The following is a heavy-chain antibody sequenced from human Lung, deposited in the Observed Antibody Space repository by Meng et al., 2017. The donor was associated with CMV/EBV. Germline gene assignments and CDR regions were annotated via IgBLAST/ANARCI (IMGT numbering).Heavy chain of an antibody. CDR3: ARLNNFVTIFGVPITEGYFTH. CDR1: GGSFSGYK. CDR2: VNHSGGA. D-gene: IGHD3-3*01. J-gene: IGHJ1*01. V-gene: IGHV4-34*01. Sequence: SXTLSLXCGVYGGSFSGYKWSWIRQTPGKGLEWIGEVNHSGGANYNPSLKGRATISVDTSKNQFSLRLTAVTAADTAVYYCARLNNFVTIFGVPITEGYFTHWXQGTLVTVSS.